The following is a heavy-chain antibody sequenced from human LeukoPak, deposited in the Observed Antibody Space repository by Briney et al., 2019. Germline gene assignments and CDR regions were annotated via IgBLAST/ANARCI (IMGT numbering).Heavy chain of an antibody. D-gene: IGHD2-15*01. Sequence: SETLSLTCTVSGGSISSYYWSWIRQPPGKGLEWIGYIYYSGSTNYNPSLKSRVTISVDTSKNQFSLKLSSVTAADTAVYYCAREQLHCSGGSCYFYFWDYWGQGTLVTVSS. CDR1: GGSISSYY. V-gene: IGHV4-59*01. J-gene: IGHJ4*02. CDR3: AREQLHCSGGSCYFYFWDY. CDR2: IYYSGST.